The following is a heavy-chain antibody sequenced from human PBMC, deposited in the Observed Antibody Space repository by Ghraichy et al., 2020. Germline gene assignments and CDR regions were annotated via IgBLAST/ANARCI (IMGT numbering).Heavy chain of an antibody. CDR3: ARASYYDNSGYFPFDY. J-gene: IGHJ4*02. D-gene: IGHD3-22*01. V-gene: IGHV3-7*01. Sequence: GGSLRLSCGASGFAFSSYWMSWVRQAPGKGLEWVANIKQDESEKHYVDSVKGRFTISRDNAKKSLYLQMTSLRAEDTAVYYCARASYYDNSGYFPFDYWGQGILVTVSS. CDR1: GFAFSSYW. CDR2: IKQDESEK.